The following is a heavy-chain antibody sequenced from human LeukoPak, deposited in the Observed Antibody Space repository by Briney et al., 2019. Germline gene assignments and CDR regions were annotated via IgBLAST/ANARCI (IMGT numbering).Heavy chain of an antibody. CDR1: GFTFSSYD. J-gene: IGHJ6*03. CDR3: ARGPRSSIAARPTQYYYYMDV. V-gene: IGHV3-13*01. Sequence: GGSLRLSCAASGFTFSSYDMYWVRQATGKGLEWVSAIGTAGDTYYPGSVKGRFTISRENAKNSLYLQMNSLRAGDTAVYYCARGPRSSIAARPTQYYYYMDVWGKGTTVTVSS. D-gene: IGHD6-6*01. CDR2: IGTAGDT.